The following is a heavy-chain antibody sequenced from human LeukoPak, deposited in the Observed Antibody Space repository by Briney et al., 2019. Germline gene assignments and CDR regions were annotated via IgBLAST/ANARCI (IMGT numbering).Heavy chain of an antibody. V-gene: IGHV4-59*08. CDR1: GGSISSYY. Sequence: SETLSLTCTVSGGSISSYYWSWIRQPPGKGLEWIGYIYYSGSTNYNPSLKSRVSISVDTSKNQFSLKLSSVTAADTAMYYCARQRGYSGYDWGDYYYYGMDVWGQGTTVTVSS. D-gene: IGHD5-12*01. CDR3: ARQRGYSGYDWGDYYYYGMDV. CDR2: IYYSGST. J-gene: IGHJ6*02.